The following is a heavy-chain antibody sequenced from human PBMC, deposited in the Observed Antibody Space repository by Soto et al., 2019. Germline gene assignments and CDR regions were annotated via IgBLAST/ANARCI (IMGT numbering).Heavy chain of an antibody. Sequence: GGSLRLSCAASGFTFSSYWMHWVRQAPGKGLVWVSRIDTYGSATRYADSVKGRFTISRDNSMNTLYLQMNTLRAEDTAVYYCAIVSSSWYSGFFDLWCQGTLVTVSS. CDR1: GFTFSSYW. CDR2: IDTYGSAT. J-gene: IGHJ4*02. D-gene: IGHD6-13*01. CDR3: AIVSSSWYSGFFDL. V-gene: IGHV3-74*01.